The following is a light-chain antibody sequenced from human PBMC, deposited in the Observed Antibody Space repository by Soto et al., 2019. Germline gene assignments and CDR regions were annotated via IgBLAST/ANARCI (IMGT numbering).Light chain of an antibody. V-gene: IGKV3-11*01. Sequence: EVVLTQSPATLSLSPGDRATLSCRASQSVGNYFAWYQQKPGQAPRLLIYDASNRAAGIPARFSGSESGTDFTLTISSLEPEDSAVYYCQQRTNWLVGGGTKVEIK. CDR3: QQRTNWL. CDR1: QSVGNY. CDR2: DAS. J-gene: IGKJ4*01.